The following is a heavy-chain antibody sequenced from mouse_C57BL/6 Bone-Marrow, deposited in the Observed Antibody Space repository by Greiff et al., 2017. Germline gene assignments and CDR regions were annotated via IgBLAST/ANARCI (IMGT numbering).Heavy chain of an antibody. CDR2: IRNKANGYTT. Sequence: EVKLVESGGGLVQPGGSLSLSCAASGFTLTDYYMSWVRQPPGKALEWLGFIRNKANGYTTEYSASVKGRFTISRDNSQSILYLQMNALRAEDSATYYCARYMDYGSSYSYYFDYWGQGTTLTVSS. CDR1: GFTLTDYY. CDR3: ARYMDYGSSYSYYFDY. J-gene: IGHJ2*01. V-gene: IGHV7-3*01. D-gene: IGHD1-1*01.